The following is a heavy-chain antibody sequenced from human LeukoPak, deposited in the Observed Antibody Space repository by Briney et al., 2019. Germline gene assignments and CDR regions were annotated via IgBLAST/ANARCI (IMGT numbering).Heavy chain of an antibody. CDR2: INPNSGGT. V-gene: IGHV1-2*02. Sequence: GASVKVSCKASGYTFTGYYMHWVRQAPGQGLEWMGWINPNSGGTNYAQKFQGRVTMTRDTSISTAYMELSSLRSDDTAVYYCAAEGHYYDLNNYYGFDPWGQGTLVTVSS. CDR1: GYTFTGYY. D-gene: IGHD3-10*01. CDR3: AAEGHYYDLNNYYGFDP. J-gene: IGHJ5*02.